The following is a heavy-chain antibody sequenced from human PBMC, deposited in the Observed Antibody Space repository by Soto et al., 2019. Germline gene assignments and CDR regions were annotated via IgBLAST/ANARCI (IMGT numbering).Heavy chain of an antibody. CDR1: GYSFTNYV. V-gene: IGHV1-46*03. Sequence: ASVKVSCKASGYSFTNYVIHWLRQAAGQGLEWMGIMNPRSGSTSYAQEFQGRVTMTMDTSTSTVYMELSSLRSEDTAVYYCARVNQVVAVAGRFQSLDYWGQGTLVTVSS. CDR3: ARVNQVVAVAGRFQSLDY. J-gene: IGHJ4*02. D-gene: IGHD6-19*01. CDR2: MNPRSGST.